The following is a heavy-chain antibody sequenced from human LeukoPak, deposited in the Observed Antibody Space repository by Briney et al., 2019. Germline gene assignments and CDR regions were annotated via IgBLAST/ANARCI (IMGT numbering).Heavy chain of an antibody. D-gene: IGHD1-26*01. J-gene: IGHJ3*01. CDR3: AHSKRGGGYYINAFAA. CDR2: SYGGGNA. Sequence: TSETLSLTCTVSGASTSAYYWSWIRQPPGKGLEWIGYSYGGGNANYNPSLKSRVTISIDTSENQFSLRLTSVTAADTAVYFCAHSKRGGGYYINAFAAWGQGALVTISS. V-gene: IGHV4-59*01. CDR1: GASTSAYY.